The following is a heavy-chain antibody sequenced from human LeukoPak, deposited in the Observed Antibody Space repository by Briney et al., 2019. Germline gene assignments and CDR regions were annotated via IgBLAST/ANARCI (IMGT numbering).Heavy chain of an antibody. J-gene: IGHJ4*02. Sequence: SETLSLTCTVSGYSISSGYYWGWIRQPPGKGLEWIGTISHSGNTYYTPSLRSRVTISLVTSKNHFSLNLSSVTAADTAVYFCARSFLTNYYIDYWGQGTLVTVSS. CDR1: GYSISSGYY. V-gene: IGHV4-38-2*02. CDR2: ISHSGNT. CDR3: ARSFLTNYYIDY. D-gene: IGHD3-9*01.